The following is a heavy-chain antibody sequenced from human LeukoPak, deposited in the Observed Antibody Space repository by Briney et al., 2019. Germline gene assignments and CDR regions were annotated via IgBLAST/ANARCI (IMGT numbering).Heavy chain of an antibody. CDR3: ARAYDSSGYYEGASGYYFDY. D-gene: IGHD3-22*01. CDR2: INPNSGGT. V-gene: IGHV1-2*02. J-gene: IGHJ4*02. Sequence: GASVKVSCKASGYTFTGYYMHWVRQAPGQGLEWMGWINPNSGGTNYAQKFQGRVTMTRDTSISTAYMELSRLRSDDTAVYYCARAYDSSGYYEGASGYYFDYWGQGTLVTVSS. CDR1: GYTFTGYY.